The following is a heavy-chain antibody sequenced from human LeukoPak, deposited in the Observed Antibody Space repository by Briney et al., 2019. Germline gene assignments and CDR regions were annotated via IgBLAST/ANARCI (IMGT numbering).Heavy chain of an antibody. V-gene: IGHV3-30*04. Sequence: GGSLRLSCVASGFSFSDSVIHWVRQAPGKGLEWVAVISHDVKTTYYADSVKGRFTISRDNSKNTLYLQMNSLRAEDTAVYYCAKDPLYYYDSSGYYWGQGTLVTVSS. D-gene: IGHD3-22*01. J-gene: IGHJ4*02. CDR2: ISHDVKTT. CDR3: AKDPLYYYDSSGYY. CDR1: GFSFSDSV.